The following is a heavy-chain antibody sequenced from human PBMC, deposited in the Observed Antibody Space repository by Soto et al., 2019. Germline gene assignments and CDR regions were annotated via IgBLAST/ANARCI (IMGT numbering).Heavy chain of an antibody. CDR2: IHPSGNA. Sequence: QVQLQQWGAGLLKPSETLSLTCAVYGGSFSNYYWSWIRLPPGKGLEWVGEIHPSGNAFYNPSLESRFTMLMDTSKSQFSLTLISVTAADTAVYFCARGQDSAKIGYWGQGTLVTVSS. CDR3: ARGQDSAKIGY. CDR1: GGSFSNYY. J-gene: IGHJ4*02. V-gene: IGHV4-34*01. D-gene: IGHD2-15*01.